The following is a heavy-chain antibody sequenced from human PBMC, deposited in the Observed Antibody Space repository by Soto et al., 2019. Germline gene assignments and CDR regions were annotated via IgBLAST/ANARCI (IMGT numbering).Heavy chain of an antibody. CDR3: VRGLGNSDH. CDR1: GFTFSSYW. CDR2: IDSYGSST. J-gene: IGHJ4*02. V-gene: IGHV3-74*03. Sequence: EVQLVESGGGLVQPGGSLRLSCVASGFTFSSYWMHWVRQVPGKEPVWVSFIDSYGSSTKYADSVRGRFTISRDNAKNTRYLIMNSLRVEDTAVYYCVRGLGNSDHWGLGTLVTVSS.